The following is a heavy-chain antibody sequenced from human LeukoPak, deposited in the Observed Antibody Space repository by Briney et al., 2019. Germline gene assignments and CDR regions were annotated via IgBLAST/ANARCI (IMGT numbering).Heavy chain of an antibody. CDR3: ARVSVGGVTIAKDD. V-gene: IGHV4-34*01. CDR1: GSSLSGYD. CDR2: INYSGSA. J-gene: IGHJ4*02. D-gene: IGHD3-16*01. Sequence: PSETLSLTCAVYGSSLSGYDWSWIRQPPGKGLEWIGEINYSGSANYNESLKSRASVSVDKSKNQFSLRLTSVTAADTAVYYCARVSVGGVTIAKDDWGQGTLVTVSS.